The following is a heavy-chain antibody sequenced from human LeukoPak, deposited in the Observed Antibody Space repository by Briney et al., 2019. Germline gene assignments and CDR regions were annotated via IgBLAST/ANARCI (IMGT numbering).Heavy chain of an antibody. CDR1: GGSISSGDYY. CDR3: AREPMYYDFWSGYLDYYMDV. V-gene: IGHV4-30-4*08. Sequence: SQTLSLTCTVSGGSISSGDYYWSWIRQPPGKGLEWSGYIYYSGSTDYHPSLKSRVTISVDTSKNQFSLKLSSVTAADTAVYYCAREPMYYDFWSGYLDYYMDVWGKGTTVTVSS. CDR2: IYYSGST. J-gene: IGHJ6*03. D-gene: IGHD3-3*01.